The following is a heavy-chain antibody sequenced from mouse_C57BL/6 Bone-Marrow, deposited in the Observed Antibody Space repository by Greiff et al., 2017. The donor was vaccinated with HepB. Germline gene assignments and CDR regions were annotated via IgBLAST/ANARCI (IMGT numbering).Heavy chain of an antibody. Sequence: VQLQQSGAELVRPGASVKLSCTASGFNIKDDYMHWVKQRPEQGLEWIGWIDPENGDTEYASKFQGKATITADTSSHTAYLQLSSLTSEDTAVYYCTTDGGNLYYFDYWGQGTTLTVSS. CDR2: IDPENGDT. V-gene: IGHV14-4*01. D-gene: IGHD1-1*02. J-gene: IGHJ2*01. CDR3: TTDGGNLYYFDY. CDR1: GFNIKDDY.